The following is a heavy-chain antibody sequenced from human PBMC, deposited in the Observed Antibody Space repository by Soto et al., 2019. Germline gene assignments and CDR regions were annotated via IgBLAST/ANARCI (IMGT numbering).Heavy chain of an antibody. CDR3: AKGQNSGTYRFYFDY. D-gene: IGHD1-26*01. Sequence: GALTISCAASGITLSSYAMSWVRQAPGKGPEWVSGISASGGSTSYADSVKGRFTISRDNSKNTLYLQMNSLGADDTAVYHCAKGQNSGTYRFYFDYWGQGALVTVSS. CDR1: GITLSSYA. CDR2: ISASGGST. J-gene: IGHJ4*02. V-gene: IGHV3-23*01.